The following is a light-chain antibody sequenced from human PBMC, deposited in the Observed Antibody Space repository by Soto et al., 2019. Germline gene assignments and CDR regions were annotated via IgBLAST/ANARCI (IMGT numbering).Light chain of an antibody. J-gene: IGKJ4*01. CDR3: QQRSNWPLT. Sequence: EIVLTQSPATLSLSPGERATLXXRASQSVSSYLAWYQQKPGQAPRIXIYDASNRATGIPARFSGSGSGTDFTLTISSLEPEDFAVYYCQQRSNWPLTFGGGTKVDIK. CDR1: QSVSSY. CDR2: DAS. V-gene: IGKV3-11*01.